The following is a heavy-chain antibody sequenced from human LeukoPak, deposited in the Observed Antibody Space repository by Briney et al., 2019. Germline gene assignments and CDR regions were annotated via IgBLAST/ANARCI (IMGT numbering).Heavy chain of an antibody. CDR1: GGSFSGYY. J-gene: IGHJ4*02. CDR2: INHSGST. D-gene: IGHD2-2*01. V-gene: IGHV4-34*01. CDR3: ASRKYQWYFDY. Sequence: SETLSLTCAVYGGSFSGYYWSWIRQPPGKGLEWIGEINHSGSTNYNPSLKSRVTISVDTSKNQFSLKLSSVTAADTAVYYCASRKYQWYFDYWGQGTLVAVSS.